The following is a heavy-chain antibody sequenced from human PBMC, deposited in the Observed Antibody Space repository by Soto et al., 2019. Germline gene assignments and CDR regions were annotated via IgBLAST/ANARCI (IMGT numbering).Heavy chain of an antibody. Sequence: LSLTCVVSGGSFSTYYYSWIRQSPGKGLEWIGEINHNGNNNYSPSLKSRVTMSLDTSKNQFSLKLTSVTAADTAVYYCARGGSNDWQVAFDIWGQGTMVTVSS. CDR2: INHNGNN. D-gene: IGHD3-9*01. V-gene: IGHV4-34*01. CDR3: ARGGSNDWQVAFDI. CDR1: GGSFSTYY. J-gene: IGHJ3*02.